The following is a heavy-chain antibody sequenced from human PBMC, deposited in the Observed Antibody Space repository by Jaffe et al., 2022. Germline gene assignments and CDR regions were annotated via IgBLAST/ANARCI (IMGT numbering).Heavy chain of an antibody. V-gene: IGHV4-39*01. Sequence: QLQLQESGPGLVKPSETLSLTCTVSGGSISSSSYYWGWIRQPPGKGLEWIGSIYYSGSTYYNPSLKSRVTISVDTSKNQFSLKLSSVTAADTAVYYCARHLELHSGDYWGQGTLVTVSS. CDR2: IYYSGST. CDR3: ARHLELHSGDY. J-gene: IGHJ4*02. CDR1: GGSISSSSYY. D-gene: IGHD3-10*01.